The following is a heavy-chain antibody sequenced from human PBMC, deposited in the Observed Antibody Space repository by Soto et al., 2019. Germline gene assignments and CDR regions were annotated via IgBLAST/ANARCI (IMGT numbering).Heavy chain of an antibody. Sequence: QVQLVQSGAEVKKPGSSVTVSCKASGGTFSSYTISWVRQAPGQGLEWMGGIIPIFGTANYAQKFQGRVTITADESTSTADREVSSVRSEETAVYYCARGNHRWVQLWYFDLWGRGTLVTVSS. CDR3: ARGNHRWVQLWYFDL. J-gene: IGHJ2*01. CDR1: GGTFSSYT. D-gene: IGHD1-1*01. CDR2: IIPIFGTA. V-gene: IGHV1-69*12.